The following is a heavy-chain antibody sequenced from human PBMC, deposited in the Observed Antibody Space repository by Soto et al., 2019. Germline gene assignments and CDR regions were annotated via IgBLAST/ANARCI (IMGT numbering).Heavy chain of an antibody. D-gene: IGHD3-10*01. Sequence: SGGSLGLSCSAAGFTVSSYGMHWGRQTPGKGLEWVAVIWYDGSNKYYADSVKGRFTISRDNSKNTLYLQMNSLRAEDTAVYYCARAGINYYYGMDVWGQGTTVTVSS. CDR1: GFTVSSYG. CDR2: IWYDGSNK. CDR3: ARAGINYYYGMDV. V-gene: IGHV3-33*01. J-gene: IGHJ6*02.